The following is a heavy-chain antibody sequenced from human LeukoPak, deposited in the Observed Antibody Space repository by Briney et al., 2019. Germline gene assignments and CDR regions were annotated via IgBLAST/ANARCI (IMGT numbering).Heavy chain of an antibody. D-gene: IGHD3-22*01. Sequence: GASVKVSCKASGYTFVSYGISWVRQDPGQGLEWMGWISPNTGTTYYEQKLQGRVTMTRDTSTSTAYMELRSLRSDDTAVYYCARETYFYDTSGLNLWYFDLWGRGTLVTVSP. V-gene: IGHV1-18*01. CDR1: GYTFVSYG. CDR2: ISPNTGTT. CDR3: ARETYFYDTSGLNLWYFDL. J-gene: IGHJ2*01.